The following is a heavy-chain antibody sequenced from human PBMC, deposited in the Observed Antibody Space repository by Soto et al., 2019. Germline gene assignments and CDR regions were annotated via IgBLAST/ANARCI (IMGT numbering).Heavy chain of an antibody. J-gene: IGHJ3*02. CDR3: ARKGPDVAEAFDI. V-gene: IGHV3-11*01. CDR1: RFTFSDYY. Sequence: PGGSLRLSCAASRFTFSDYYMSWIRQAPGKGMEWVSYISSSGSTIYYADSVKGRFTISRDNAKNSLYLQMNSLRAEDTAVYYCARKGPDVAEAFDIWGQGTMVTVSS. CDR2: ISSSGSTI.